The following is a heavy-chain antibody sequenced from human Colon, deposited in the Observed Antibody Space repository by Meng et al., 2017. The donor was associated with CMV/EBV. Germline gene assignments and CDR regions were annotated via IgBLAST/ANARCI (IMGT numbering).Heavy chain of an antibody. J-gene: IGHJ1*01. D-gene: IGHD1-26*01. V-gene: IGHV4-39*07. CDR1: GASISSFSY. Sequence: QLQLHESAPGLVKPSEPLSLTCTLSGASISSFSYWNWIRQSPGKGLEWIASVAHSANMYYNTSLQSRVTMSFDTSKNQFSLRLYSVTAADTAVYYCARGQDSAKVHHWGQGSLVTVSS. CDR2: VAHSANM. CDR3: ARGQDSAKVHH.